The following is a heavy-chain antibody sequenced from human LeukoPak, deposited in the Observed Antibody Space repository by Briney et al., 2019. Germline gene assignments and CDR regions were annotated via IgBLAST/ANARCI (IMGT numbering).Heavy chain of an antibody. D-gene: IGHD2-8*02. V-gene: IGHV3-23*01. Sequence: GGSLRLSCAASGFTFSNYAMSWVRQAPGKGLEWVSVVSVNGGTTYYADSVKGRFTISRDNSKNTLYLQMNSLRAEDTAIYFCAKDVVWGTGLYDSWGQGTLVTVSS. J-gene: IGHJ4*02. CDR1: GFTFSNYA. CDR3: AKDVVWGTGLYDS. CDR2: VSVNGGTT.